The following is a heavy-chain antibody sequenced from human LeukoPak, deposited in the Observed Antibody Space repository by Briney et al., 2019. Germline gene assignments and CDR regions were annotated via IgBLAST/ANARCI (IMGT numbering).Heavy chain of an antibody. CDR3: AREASYYGSGTFGAFDI. CDR1: GYTFTSYY. Sequence: ASVKVSCKASGYTFTSYYMHWVRQAPGQGLEWMGIINPSGGSTSYAQKFQGRVTMTRDTSTSTVYMELSSLRSEDTAVYYCAREASYYGSGTFGAFDIWGQGTMVTVSS. V-gene: IGHV1-46*01. J-gene: IGHJ3*02. CDR2: INPSGGST. D-gene: IGHD3-10*01.